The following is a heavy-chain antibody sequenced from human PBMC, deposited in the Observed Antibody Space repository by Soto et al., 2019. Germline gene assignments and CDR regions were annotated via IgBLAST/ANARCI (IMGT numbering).Heavy chain of an antibody. CDR2: IIPIFDTA. V-gene: IGHV1-69*13. D-gene: IGHD1-1*01. CDR3: ARNGTLTGFSYGMDV. Sequence: SLEVSCKASGGTFSDSTVDRVRLDPGQRLEWMGGIIPIFDTANYAEKFQGRVTITADDSTSTSFMEVSSLRYEDTAVYYCARNGTLTGFSYGMDVWG. CDR1: GGTFSDST. J-gene: IGHJ6*02.